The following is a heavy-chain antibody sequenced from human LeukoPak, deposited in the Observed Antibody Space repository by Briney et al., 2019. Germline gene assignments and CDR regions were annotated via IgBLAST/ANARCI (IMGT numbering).Heavy chain of an antibody. CDR1: GFTFSSYT. CDR2: ISSNGGNT. V-gene: IGHV3-64*01. D-gene: IGHD4-17*01. Sequence: GGSLRLSCAASGFTFSSYTMHWARQAPGEGLEYVSAISSNGGNTYYTNSVKGRFTISRDNSRNTLYLQMGSLRAEDMAVYYCAREPAFGDLDYWGQGTLVTVSS. CDR3: AREPAFGDLDY. J-gene: IGHJ4*02.